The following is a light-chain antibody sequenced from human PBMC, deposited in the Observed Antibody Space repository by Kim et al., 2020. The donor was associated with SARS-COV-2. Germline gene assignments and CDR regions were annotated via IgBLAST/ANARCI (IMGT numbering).Light chain of an antibody. V-gene: IGLV6-57*01. J-gene: IGLJ3*02. CDR1: IGTIATSY. Sequence: NFMLTQPHSVSGSPGDTVTISCTSNIGTIATSYVQWYRQRPGTSPTVVIYEDKRRHSGVPDRFSGSIDASSNSASLAISGLETEDEADYYCHSYDGTLWVFGGGTQLTVL. CDR3: HSYDGTLWV. CDR2: EDK.